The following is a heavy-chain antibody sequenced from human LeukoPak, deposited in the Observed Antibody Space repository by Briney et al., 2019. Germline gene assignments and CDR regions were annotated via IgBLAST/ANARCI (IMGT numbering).Heavy chain of an antibody. J-gene: IGHJ4*02. CDR2: ISYDGSNK. D-gene: IGHD6-19*01. CDR1: GLTFSNYA. CDR3: ARDKAHIAVAGLDY. Sequence: GGSLRLSCAASGLTFSNYAMHWVRQAPGKGLEWVAVISYDGSNKYYADSVKGRFTISRDNSKNTLYLQMNSLRAEDTAVYYCARDKAHIAVAGLDYWGQGTLVTVSS. V-gene: IGHV3-30*04.